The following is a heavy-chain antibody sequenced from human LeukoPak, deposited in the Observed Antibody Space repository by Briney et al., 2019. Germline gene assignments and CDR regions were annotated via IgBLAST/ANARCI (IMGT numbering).Heavy chain of an antibody. Sequence: GASVKVSCKASGGTFSSYGISWVRQAPGQGLEWMGGIIPIFGTANYAQKFQGRVTITADESTGTAYMELSSLRSEDTAVYYCASQSSYGMDVWGQGTTVTVSS. V-gene: IGHV1-69*13. CDR2: IIPIFGTA. CDR3: ASQSSYGMDV. J-gene: IGHJ6*02. CDR1: GGTFSSYG.